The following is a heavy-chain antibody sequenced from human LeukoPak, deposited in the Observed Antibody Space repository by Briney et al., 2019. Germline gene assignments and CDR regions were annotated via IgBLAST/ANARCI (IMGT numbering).Heavy chain of an antibody. V-gene: IGHV3-7*01. J-gene: IGHJ4*02. CDR1: GFTFSSYG. CDR3: ARDTYDSSGYYYGLVY. D-gene: IGHD3-22*01. CDR2: IKQDGSEK. Sequence: GGSLRLSCAASGFTFSSYGMSWVRQAPGKGLEWVANIKQDGSEKYYVDSVKGRFTISRDNAKNSLYLQMNSLRAEDTAVYYCARDTYDSSGYYYGLVYWGQGTLVTVSS.